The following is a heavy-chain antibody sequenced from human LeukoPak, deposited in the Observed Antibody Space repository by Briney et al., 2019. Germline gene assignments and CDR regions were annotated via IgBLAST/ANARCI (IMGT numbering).Heavy chain of an antibody. J-gene: IGHJ4*02. CDR1: GFIFSSYG. D-gene: IGHD3-22*01. V-gene: IGHV3-23*01. CDR2: ISGSGGST. Sequence: GGSLRLSCAASGFIFSSYGMSWVRQTPGKGLEWVSAISGSGGSTYYADSVKGRFTISRDNSKNTLYLQMNSLRAEDTAVYYCAKDATYYYDSSGYRNYFDYWGQGTLVTVSS. CDR3: AKDATYYYDSSGYRNYFDY.